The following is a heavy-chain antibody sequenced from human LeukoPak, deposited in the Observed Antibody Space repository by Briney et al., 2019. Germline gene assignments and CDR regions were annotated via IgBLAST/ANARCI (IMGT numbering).Heavy chain of an antibody. CDR3: AREPSYSSGWFDP. D-gene: IGHD6-19*01. V-gene: IGHV1-2*06. CDR1: EYTFTGYY. CDR2: INPNSGGT. J-gene: IGHJ5*02. Sequence: ASVKVSCKASEYTFTGYYMHWVRQAPGQGLEWMGRINPNSGGTNYAQKFQGRVTMTRDTSISTAYMELSRLRSDDTAVYYCAREPSYSSGWFDPWGQGTLVTVSS.